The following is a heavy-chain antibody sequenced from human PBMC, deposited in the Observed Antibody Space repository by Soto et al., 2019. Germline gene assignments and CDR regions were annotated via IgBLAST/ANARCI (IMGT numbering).Heavy chain of an antibody. CDR3: ARALTGTVVTHMTYYYYGMDV. V-gene: IGHV1-69*01. J-gene: IGHJ6*02. Sequence: QVQLVQSGAEVKKPGSSVKVSCKASGGTFSSYAISWVRQAPGQGLEWMGGITPIFGTANYAQKFQGRVTITADESTSTAYMELSSLRSEDTAVYYCARALTGTVVTHMTYYYYGMDVWGQGTTVTVSS. CDR2: ITPIFGTA. CDR1: GGTFSSYA. D-gene: IGHD2-21*02.